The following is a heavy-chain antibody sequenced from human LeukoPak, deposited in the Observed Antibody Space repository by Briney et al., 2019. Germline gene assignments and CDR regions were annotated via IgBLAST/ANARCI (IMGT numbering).Heavy chain of an antibody. CDR3: ARAIPPYDKAPLEYFDY. D-gene: IGHD3-22*01. CDR1: GGSFSGYY. V-gene: IGHV4-34*01. Sequence: SETLSLTCAVYGGSFSGYYWSWIRQPPGKGLEWIGEINHSGSTNYNPSLKSRVTISVDTSKNQFSLKLSSVTAADTAVYYCARAIPPYDKAPLEYFDYWGQGTLVTVSS. CDR2: INHSGST. J-gene: IGHJ4*02.